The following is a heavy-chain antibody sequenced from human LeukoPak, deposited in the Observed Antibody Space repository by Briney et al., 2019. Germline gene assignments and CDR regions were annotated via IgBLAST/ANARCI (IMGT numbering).Heavy chain of an antibody. CDR1: GGSLSNHY. CDR2: IYDSGST. D-gene: IGHD3-16*01. J-gene: IGHJ4*02. CDR3: ARGRIGGPKAPFDY. V-gene: IGHV4-59*11. Sequence: PSETLSLTCTVPGGSLSNHYWSWIRQPPGKGLEWIGHIYDSGSTTYNPSLKSRVTMSVDTSKNQFSLHLSSVTAADTAVYYCARGRIGGPKAPFDYWGQGTLVTVSS.